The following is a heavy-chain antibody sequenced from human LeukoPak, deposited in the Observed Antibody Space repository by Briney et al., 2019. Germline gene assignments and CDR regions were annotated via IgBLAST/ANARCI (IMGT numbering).Heavy chain of an antibody. J-gene: IGHJ4*02. V-gene: IGHV3-74*01. CDR3: AKRPLKTYHVPATALPFDY. CDR2: INSDGSST. CDR1: GFTFSSYW. D-gene: IGHD2-2*01. Sequence: QTGGSLRLSCAAPGFTFSSYWMHWVRQAPGKGLVWVSRINSDGSSTSYADSVKGRFTISRDNSKNTLYLQMNSLRAEDTAIYYCAKRPLKTYHVPATALPFDYWGQGTLVTVSS.